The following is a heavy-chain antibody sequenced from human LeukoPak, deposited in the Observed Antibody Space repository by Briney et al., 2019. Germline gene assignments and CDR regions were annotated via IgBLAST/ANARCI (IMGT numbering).Heavy chain of an antibody. J-gene: IGHJ4*02. Sequence: SETLSLTCTVSGDSISSSRIYWAWIRQPPGKGLEWIGSILYTGRTFYNPSLKSRVTISVDTSKNQFSLRLGSVTASDTAVDYCARRDVGATIDYWGQGTLVTVSS. CDR1: GDSISSSRIY. D-gene: IGHD1-26*01. CDR2: ILYTGRT. V-gene: IGHV4-39*01. CDR3: ARRDVGATIDY.